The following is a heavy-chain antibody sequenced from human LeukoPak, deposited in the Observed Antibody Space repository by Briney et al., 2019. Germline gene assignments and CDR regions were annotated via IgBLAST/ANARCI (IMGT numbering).Heavy chain of an antibody. V-gene: IGHV4-59*03. D-gene: IGHD3-22*01. J-gene: IGHJ3*02. Sequence: SQTLSLTCAVSGGSTSSYYWSWIRQPPGRGLEWIGCLYHSGKTIYNPSLKSRVTISVDTSKNQFSLMLNSVTAADTATYYCARHQKDSYDSIFHAFEIWGQGTMATVSS. CDR2: LYHSGKT. CDR3: ARHQKDSYDSIFHAFEI. CDR1: GGSTSSYY.